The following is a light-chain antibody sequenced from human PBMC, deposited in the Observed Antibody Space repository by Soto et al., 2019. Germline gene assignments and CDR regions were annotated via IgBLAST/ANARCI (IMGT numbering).Light chain of an antibody. CDR1: NIGTKS. V-gene: IGLV3-21*04. CDR2: SDS. J-gene: IGLJ1*01. CDR3: QVWDATSDHPGV. Sequence: SYELAQPPSVSVAPGKTARMSCGGNNIGTKSVHWYQQKPGLAPVLVIFSDSDRPSGIPERFSGSDSGNTATLTISRVEAGDEADYYCQVWDATSDHPGVFGTGTKLTVL.